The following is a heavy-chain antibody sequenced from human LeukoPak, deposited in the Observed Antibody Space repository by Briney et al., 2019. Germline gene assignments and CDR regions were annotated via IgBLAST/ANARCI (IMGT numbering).Heavy chain of an antibody. D-gene: IGHD4-17*01. J-gene: IGHJ4*02. V-gene: IGHV4-38-2*02. Sequence: PSETLSLTCTVSGYSISSGYYCGWIRQPPGKGLEWIGSIYHSGSTYYNPSLKSRVTISVDTSKNQFSLKLSSVTAADTAVYYCAREWGDYGDNGRFDYWGQGTLVTVSS. CDR1: GYSISSGYY. CDR3: AREWGDYGDNGRFDY. CDR2: IYHSGST.